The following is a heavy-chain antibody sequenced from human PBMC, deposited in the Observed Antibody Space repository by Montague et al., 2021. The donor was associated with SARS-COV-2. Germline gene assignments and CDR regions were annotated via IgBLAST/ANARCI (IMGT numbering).Heavy chain of an antibody. V-gene: IGHV3-23*03. CDR3: AKVGVLLTGYSLINLDA. CDR2: IHSAGRGT. Sequence: SLRLSCAASGFTFSNSPMIWVRQAPGKGLDWVSVIHSAGRGTYYADSVQGRFTISRDNLKNTVYLQMNSLRDVDTALYYCAKVGVLLTGYSLINLDAWGQGTMVVVSS. CDR1: GFTFSNSP. D-gene: IGHD3-9*01. J-gene: IGHJ5*01.